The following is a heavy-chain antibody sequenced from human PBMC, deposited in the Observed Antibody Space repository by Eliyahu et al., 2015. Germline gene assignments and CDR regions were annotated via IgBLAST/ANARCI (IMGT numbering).Heavy chain of an antibody. CDR1: GGXISXXY. J-gene: IGHJ4*02. CDR3: ARDRSYYDSSGGIDY. Sequence: QVQLQESGPGLVKPSETLSLTCTVXGGXISXXYWSXIRXPPGKGLEWIGYIYYSGSTNYNPSLKSRVTISVDTSKNQFSLKLSSVTAADTAVYYCARDRSYYDSSGGIDYWGQGTLVTVSS. D-gene: IGHD3-22*01. CDR2: IYYSGST. V-gene: IGHV4-59*01.